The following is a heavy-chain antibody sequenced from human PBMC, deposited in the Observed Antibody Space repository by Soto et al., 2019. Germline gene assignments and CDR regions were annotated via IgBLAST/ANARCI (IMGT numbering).Heavy chain of an antibody. J-gene: IGHJ6*03. V-gene: IGHV4-39*01. CDR3: ARHVRIKSSGWIYYYYYYMDV. D-gene: IGHD6-19*01. CDR2: IYYSGST. CDR1: GGSISSSSYY. Sequence: SETMSLTCTVSGGSISSSSYYWGLIRQPPGKGLEWIGSIYYSGSTYYNPSLKSRVTISVDTSKTQFSLKLSSVTAADTAVYYCARHVRIKSSGWIYYYYYYMDVWGKGTTVTVSS.